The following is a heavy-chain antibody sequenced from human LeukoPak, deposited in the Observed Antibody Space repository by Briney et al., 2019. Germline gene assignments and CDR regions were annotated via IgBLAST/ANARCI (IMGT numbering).Heavy chain of an antibody. CDR2: IYSGGLT. CDR1: GFTVSSNY. D-gene: IGHD5-18*01. J-gene: IGHJ4*02. V-gene: IGHV3-66*01. CDR3: ARGEVDIAMATLTVYNY. Sequence: GGSLRLSCTASGFTVSSNYMSWVRQAPGKGLEWVSVIYSGGLTYYTDSVKGRFTISRDNSKNTVYLQMNSLRAEDTAVYYRARGEVDIAMATLTVYNYWGQGTLVTVSS.